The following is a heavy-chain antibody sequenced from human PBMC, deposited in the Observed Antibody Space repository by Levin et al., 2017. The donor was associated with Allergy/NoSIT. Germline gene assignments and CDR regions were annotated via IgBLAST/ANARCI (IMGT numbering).Heavy chain of an antibody. CDR1: GDSITSYY. CDR2: ISDSGST. CDR3: ARGFDVDY. V-gene: IGHV4-59*01. J-gene: IGHJ4*02. Sequence: SETLSLTCTVSGDSITSYYWTWFRQPPGKGLEWIGHISDSGSTNYNPSLKSRATISIDTSQNQFSLNLYTVTAADAAVYYCARGFDVDYWGQGTPVTVSS.